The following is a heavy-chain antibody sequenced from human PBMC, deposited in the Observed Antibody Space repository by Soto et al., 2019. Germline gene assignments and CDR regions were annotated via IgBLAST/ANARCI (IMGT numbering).Heavy chain of an antibody. Sequence: QVQLVQSGAEVKKPGSSVKVSCKASGGTFSSYTISWVRQAPGQGLEWMGRIIPILGIANYAQKFQGRVTXIAXKXRSTAYMELSSLRSEDTAVYYCARDRMRDGYNHFDYWGQGTLVTVSS. CDR3: ARDRMRDGYNHFDY. V-gene: IGHV1-69*08. D-gene: IGHD5-12*01. CDR2: IIPILGIA. CDR1: GGTFSSYT. J-gene: IGHJ4*02.